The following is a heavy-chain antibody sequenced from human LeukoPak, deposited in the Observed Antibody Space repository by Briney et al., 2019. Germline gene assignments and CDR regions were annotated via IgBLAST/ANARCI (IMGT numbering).Heavy chain of an antibody. Sequence: PSETLSLTCAVYGESFSGYYWSWIRQTPGKGLEWIGEINHSGSTNYNPSLKSRVTISVDTSKNQFSLKLSSVTAADTAVYYCVRIYGRGVFDIWGQGTMVTVSS. CDR3: VRIYGRGVFDI. J-gene: IGHJ3*02. CDR1: GESFSGYY. CDR2: INHSGST. V-gene: IGHV4-34*01. D-gene: IGHD5-12*01.